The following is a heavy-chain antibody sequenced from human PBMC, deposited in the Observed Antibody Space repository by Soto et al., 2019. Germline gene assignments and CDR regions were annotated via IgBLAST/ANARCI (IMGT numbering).Heavy chain of an antibody. D-gene: IGHD3-3*01. V-gene: IGHV4-59*01. Sequence: PSETLSLTCTVSGGSISSYYWSWIRQPPGKGLEWIGYIYYSGSTNYNPSLKSRVTISVDTSKNQFSLKLSSVTAADTAVYYCARGGNDFWSGYYTDYFSYWGQGTLVTVSS. CDR2: IYYSGST. J-gene: IGHJ4*02. CDR3: ARGGNDFWSGYYTDYFSY. CDR1: GGSISSYY.